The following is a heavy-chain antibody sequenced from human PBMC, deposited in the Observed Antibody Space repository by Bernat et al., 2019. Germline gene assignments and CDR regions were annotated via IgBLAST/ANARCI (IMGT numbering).Heavy chain of an antibody. CDR3: ARGASSGDYGVGFDY. J-gene: IGHJ4*02. D-gene: IGHD4-17*01. CDR1: GYSFASYW. Sequence: EVQLVQSGAEVKKPGESLKISCKGSGYSFASYWIGWVRQMPGKGLQWMGIIYPGDSDTRYSPSFQGQVTISADKSITTAYLQWGSLKASDTAMYYWARGASSGDYGVGFDYWGQGTLVTVSS. V-gene: IGHV5-51*01. CDR2: IYPGDSDT.